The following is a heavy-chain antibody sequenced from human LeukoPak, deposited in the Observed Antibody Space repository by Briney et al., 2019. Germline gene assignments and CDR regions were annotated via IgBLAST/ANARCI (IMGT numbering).Heavy chain of an antibody. CDR3: ARVLGVQYYYGSGNMDLPDY. V-gene: IGHV3-30-3*01. CDR2: ISYDGSNK. J-gene: IGHJ4*02. CDR1: GFTFSSYA. Sequence: GGSLRLSCAAFGFTFSSYAMHWVRQAPGKGLEWVAVISYDGSNKYYADSVKGRFTISRDNSKNTLYLQMNSLRAEDTAVYYCARVLGVQYYYGSGNMDLPDYWGQGTLVTVSS. D-gene: IGHD3-10*01.